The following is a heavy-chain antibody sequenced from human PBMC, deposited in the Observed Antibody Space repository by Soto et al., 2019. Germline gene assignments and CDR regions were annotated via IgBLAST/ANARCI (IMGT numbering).Heavy chain of an antibody. CDR2: SRNMANSYTT. CDR1: GFTFTGHY. D-gene: IGHD3-22*01. J-gene: IGHJ4*02. Sequence: GGSLRLSCAASGFTFTGHYMDWLRQAPGKGLEWVGRSRNMANSYTTEYAASAKGRFTVSRDPSQNTLFLQMNSLKTDDTAVYYCARASSGSYPHFDSWGQGTQVTVSS. CDR3: ARASSGSYPHFDS. V-gene: IGHV3-72*01.